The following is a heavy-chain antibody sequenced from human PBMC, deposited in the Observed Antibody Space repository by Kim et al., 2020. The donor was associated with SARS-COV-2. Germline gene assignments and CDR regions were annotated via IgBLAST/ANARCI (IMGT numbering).Heavy chain of an antibody. Sequence: YADSVKGRFTISRDNSKNTLYLQMNSLRAEDTAVYYCAKASITMVRALDPWGQGTLVTVSS. D-gene: IGHD3-10*01. CDR3: AKASITMVRALDP. J-gene: IGHJ5*02. V-gene: IGHV3-23*01.